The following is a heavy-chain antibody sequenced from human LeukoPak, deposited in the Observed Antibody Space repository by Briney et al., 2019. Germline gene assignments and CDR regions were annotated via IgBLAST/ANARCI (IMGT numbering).Heavy chain of an antibody. J-gene: IGHJ4*02. Sequence: SETLSLTCAVYGGSFSGYYWSWIRQPPGKGLEWIGEINHSGSTNYNPSLKSRVTISVDTSKNQFSLKLSSVTAADTAVYYCARGPGLLDYWGQGTLVTVSS. V-gene: IGHV4-34*01. CDR1: GGSFSGYY. CDR2: INHSGST. CDR3: ARGPGLLDY.